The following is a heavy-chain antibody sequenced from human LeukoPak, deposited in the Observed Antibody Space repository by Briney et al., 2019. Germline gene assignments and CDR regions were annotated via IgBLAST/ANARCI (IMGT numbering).Heavy chain of an antibody. D-gene: IGHD2-15*01. CDR3: ARGRIFLGVDYWGHDAFDI. Sequence: SETLSLACAVYGGSFSGYYWSWIRQPPGKGLEWIGEINHSGSTNYNPSLKSRVTISVNTSKNQFSLKLSSVTAADTAVYYCARGRIFLGVDYWGHDAFDIWGQGTMVTVSS. V-gene: IGHV4-34*01. CDR2: INHSGST. J-gene: IGHJ3*02. CDR1: GGSFSGYY.